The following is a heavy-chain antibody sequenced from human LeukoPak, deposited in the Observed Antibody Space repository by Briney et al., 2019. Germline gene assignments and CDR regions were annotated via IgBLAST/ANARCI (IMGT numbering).Heavy chain of an antibody. CDR3: VKGSNGYGSGSYSDY. CDR1: GFTFNNYN. Sequence: PGGSLRLSCAASGFTFNNYNMGWVRQAPGKGLEWVSFIGYSSHYISYADSVKGRFTISRDSSKNTLYVQMSSLRAEDTAVYYCVKGSNGYGSGSYSDYWGQGTLVTVSS. V-gene: IGHV3-21*06. J-gene: IGHJ4*02. D-gene: IGHD3-10*01. CDR2: IGYSSHYI.